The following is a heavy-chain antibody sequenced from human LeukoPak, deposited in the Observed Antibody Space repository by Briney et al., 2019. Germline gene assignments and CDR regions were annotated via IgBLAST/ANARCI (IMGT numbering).Heavy chain of an antibody. Sequence: SETLSLTCTVSGGSISSGSYCWSWIRQPAGKGLKWIGRIYTSGSTNYNPSLKSRVTISVDTSKNQFSLRLSSVTAADTAVYYCARRVGRWFGERAYYYNYMDVWGKGTTVTISS. CDR3: ARRVGRWFGERAYYYNYMDV. J-gene: IGHJ6*03. D-gene: IGHD3-10*01. CDR2: IYTSGST. CDR1: GGSISSGSYC. V-gene: IGHV4-61*02.